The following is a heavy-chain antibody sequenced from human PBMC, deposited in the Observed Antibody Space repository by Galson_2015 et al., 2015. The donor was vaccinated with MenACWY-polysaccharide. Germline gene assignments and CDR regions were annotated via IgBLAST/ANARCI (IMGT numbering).Heavy chain of an antibody. J-gene: IGHJ3*01. V-gene: IGHV3-66*02. CDR2: IYRDGNT. D-gene: IGHD2-15*01. Sequence: SLRLSCAASGFIVSSKYMTWVRQAPGKGLECVSIIYRDGNTQYTDSVKGRFTISRDNSKNMLYLQMNSLRPEETAMYYCAKDSPRHCSCGSCYDAFDFWGQGTMVTVSS. CDR3: AKDSPRHCSCGSCYDAFDF. CDR1: GFIVSSKY.